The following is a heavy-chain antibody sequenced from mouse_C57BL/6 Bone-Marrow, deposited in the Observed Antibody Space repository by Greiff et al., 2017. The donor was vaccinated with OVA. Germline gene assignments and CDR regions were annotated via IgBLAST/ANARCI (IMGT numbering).Heavy chain of an antibody. CDR2: ISSGSGTI. CDR3: ARPYFD. J-gene: IGHJ4*01. V-gene: IGHV5-17*01. CDR1: GFTFSDYG. Sequence: EVNLVESGGGLVKPGGSLKLSCAASGFTFSDYGMHWVRQAPGKGLEWVAYISSGSGTIYYADTVKGRFTISRDNAKNTLFLQMTSLRSEDTAMYYCARPYFDWGQGTSVTVSS. D-gene: IGHD1-1*01.